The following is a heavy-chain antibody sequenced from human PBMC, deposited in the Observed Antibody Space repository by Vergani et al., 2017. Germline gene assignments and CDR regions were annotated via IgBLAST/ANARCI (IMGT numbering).Heavy chain of an antibody. D-gene: IGHD3-9*01. J-gene: IGHJ5*02. CDR2: IKQDGSEK. CDR1: GFTFSSYW. V-gene: IGHV3-7*03. Sequence: EVQLGESGGGLVQPGGSLGLSCAASGFTFSSYWMSWVRQAPGKGLEWVAKIKQDGSEKDYVDPVKGRFTISRDDSKNTLYFQMNSLRAEDPAVYYCAMGSSYDILTGYRNWFDPWGQGTLVTVSS. CDR3: AMGSSYDILTGYRNWFDP.